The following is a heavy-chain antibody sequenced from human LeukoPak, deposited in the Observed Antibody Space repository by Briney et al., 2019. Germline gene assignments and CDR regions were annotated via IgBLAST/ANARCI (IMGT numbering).Heavy chain of an antibody. J-gene: IGHJ4*02. CDR3: ARDRAFDSSGYSN. V-gene: IGHV3-30-3*01. CDR1: GFTFSSYA. D-gene: IGHD3-22*01. Sequence: PGGSLRLSCAASGFTFSSYAMHWVRQAPGKGLEWVAVISYDGSNKYYADSVKGRFTISRDNSKNTLYLQMNSLRAEDTAVYYCARDRAFDSSGYSNWGQGTLVTVSS. CDR2: ISYDGSNK.